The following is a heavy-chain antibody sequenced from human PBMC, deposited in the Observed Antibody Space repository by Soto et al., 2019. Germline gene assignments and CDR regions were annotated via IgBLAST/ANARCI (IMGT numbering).Heavy chain of an antibody. CDR1: GFTVSSNY. V-gene: IGHV3-53*01. D-gene: IGHD6-6*01. CDR3: ARDAIAARPYYYYGMDV. CDR2: IYSGGST. Sequence: GGSLSLSCAASGFTVSSNYMSWVRHAPGKGLEWVSVIYSGGSTYYADSVKGRFTISRDNSKNTLYLQMNSLRAEDTAVYYCARDAIAARPYYYYGMDVWGQGTTVNSP. J-gene: IGHJ6*02.